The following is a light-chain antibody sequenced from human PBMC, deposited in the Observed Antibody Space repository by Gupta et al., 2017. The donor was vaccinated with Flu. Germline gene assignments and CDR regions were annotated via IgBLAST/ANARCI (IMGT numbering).Light chain of an antibody. CDR3: QQDKTYFRT. J-gene: IGKJ1*01. CDR1: QSIGDY. Sequence: DIQMTQSPSTLSASVGDRVTITCRASQSIGDYLAWYQQKPGKAPNLLIYKASNLQSGVPSRFSGSGSGTEFTLTVSSLQPDDFATYYCQQDKTYFRTFGQWTKVDIK. V-gene: IGKV1-5*03. CDR2: KAS.